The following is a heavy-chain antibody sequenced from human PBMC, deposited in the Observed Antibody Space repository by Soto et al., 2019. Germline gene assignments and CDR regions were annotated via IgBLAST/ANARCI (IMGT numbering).Heavy chain of an antibody. D-gene: IGHD6-19*01. Sequence: PSETLSLTCTVSGGSISSYYWNWLRHPAGKGLEWIGRIYPGGSTNYNLSLKSRVTMSVDTSKNQFSLKLSSVTAADAAVYYCARARGVSSGWAFDYWGQGTLVTVCS. J-gene: IGHJ4*02. CDR2: IYPGGST. CDR1: GGSISSYY. CDR3: ARARGVSSGWAFDY. V-gene: IGHV4-4*07.